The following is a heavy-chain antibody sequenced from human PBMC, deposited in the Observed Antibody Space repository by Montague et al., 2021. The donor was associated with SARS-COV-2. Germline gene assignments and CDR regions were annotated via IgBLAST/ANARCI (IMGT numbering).Heavy chain of an antibody. D-gene: IGHD3-9*01. CDR1: GGSVSSGTYY. J-gene: IGHJ3*01. Sequence: SETLSLTCTVSGGSVSSGTYYWGWIRQPPGKGLEWIGSIYYSGKSDYNPSLKSRATIFVDTTKNPFSLQLSSVTAADTAVYYCASPQSYYDLLTGNPFDVWGQGTMVTVSS. CDR3: ASPQSYYDLLTGNPFDV. CDR2: IYYSGKS. V-gene: IGHV4-39*01.